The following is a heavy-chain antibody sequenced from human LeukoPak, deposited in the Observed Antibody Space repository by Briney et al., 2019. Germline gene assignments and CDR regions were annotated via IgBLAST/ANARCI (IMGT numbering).Heavy chain of an antibody. CDR1: GASISSTNYY. CDR3: ARLQPSIAARPGWFDP. V-gene: IGHV4-39*01. D-gene: IGHD6-6*01. Sequence: SETLSLTCTVSGASISSTNYYWGWIRQPPGKGLEWIGSIYYSGSTYYNPSLKSRVTISVDTSKNPFSLKLYSVTAADTAMYYCARLQPSIAARPGWFDPWGQGTLVTVSS. CDR2: IYYSGST. J-gene: IGHJ5*02.